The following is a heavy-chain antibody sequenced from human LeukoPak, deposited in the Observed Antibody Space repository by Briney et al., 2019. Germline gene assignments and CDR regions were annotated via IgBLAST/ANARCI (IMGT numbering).Heavy chain of an antibody. V-gene: IGHV3-48*04. J-gene: IGHJ6*02. CDR2: ISSSSTTI. CDR1: GFPFTNYV. Sequence: GGSLRLSCAASGFPFTNYVMSWVRQASGKGLEWVAYISSSSTTIYYADSVKGRFTISRDNAKNSLYLQMNTLRAEDTAVYYCARDKRYYYYGMDVWGQGTTVTVS. CDR3: ARDKRYYYYGMDV.